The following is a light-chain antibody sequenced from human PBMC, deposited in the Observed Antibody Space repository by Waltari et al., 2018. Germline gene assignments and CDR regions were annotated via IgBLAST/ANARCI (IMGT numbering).Light chain of an antibody. Sequence: QSALTQPASVSGSPGQSITISCPGTSSDVGDYNYVSWYQPLPGKAPKLMIYDVSNRPSGVSNRFSGSKSGNTASLTISGLQAEDEADYYCSSYIGSSTLELFGGGTSLTVL. J-gene: IGLJ2*01. CDR1: SSDVGDYNY. V-gene: IGLV2-14*03. CDR3: SSYIGSSTLEL. CDR2: DVS.